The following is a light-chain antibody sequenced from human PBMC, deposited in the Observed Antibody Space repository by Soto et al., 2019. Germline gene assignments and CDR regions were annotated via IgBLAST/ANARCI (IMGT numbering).Light chain of an antibody. CDR2: SNN. CDR1: SSNIGTNA. Sequence: QLVLTQPPSASGTPGQRVTISCSGGSSNIGTNAVNWYQQLPGTAPKLLIYSNNQRPSGVPDRFSGSKSGTSASLAISGLQSEDDADYYCAAWDDSLDGYVFGSGTQLTVL. J-gene: IGLJ1*01. CDR3: AAWDDSLDGYV. V-gene: IGLV1-44*01.